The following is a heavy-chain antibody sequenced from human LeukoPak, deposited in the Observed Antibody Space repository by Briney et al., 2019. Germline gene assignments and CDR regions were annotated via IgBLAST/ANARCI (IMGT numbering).Heavy chain of an antibody. CDR2: ISSSSSYI. CDR3: ARRDDSGSRYYYYYYMDV. Sequence: PGGSLRLSCAASGFTFSSYSMYWVRQAPGKGLEWVSSISSSSSYIYYADSVKGRFTISRDNAKNSLYLQMNSLRAEDTAVYYCARRDDSGSRYYYYYYMDVWGKGTTVTVSS. J-gene: IGHJ6*03. D-gene: IGHD1-26*01. CDR1: GFTFSSYS. V-gene: IGHV3-21*01.